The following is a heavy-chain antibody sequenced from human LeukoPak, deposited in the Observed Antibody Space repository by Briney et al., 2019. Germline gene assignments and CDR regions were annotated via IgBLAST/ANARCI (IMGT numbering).Heavy chain of an antibody. CDR3: ARLYGSGWYSFDY. V-gene: IGHV3-21*01. CDR1: GFTFTTYS. D-gene: IGHD6-19*01. Sequence: GGSLRLSCAASGFTFTTYSMNWVRQAPGKGLEWGSSISSSSSYTYYADSVKGRFTISRDNAKNSLFLQMNSLRAEDTAVYYCARLYGSGWYSFDYWGQGTLVTVSS. J-gene: IGHJ4*02. CDR2: ISSSSSYT.